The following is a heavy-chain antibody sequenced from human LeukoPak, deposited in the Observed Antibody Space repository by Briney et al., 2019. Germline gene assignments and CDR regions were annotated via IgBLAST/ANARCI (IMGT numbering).Heavy chain of an antibody. J-gene: IGHJ5*02. CDR3: ARGKGSGSYSDWFDP. Sequence: KPSETLSLTCTVSGGSISSSSYYWGWIRQPPGKGLEWIGSIYYSGSTYYNPSLKSRVTISVDTSKNQFSLKLSSVTAADTAVYYCARGKGSGSYSDWFDPWGQGTLVTVSS. CDR1: GGSISSSSYY. V-gene: IGHV4-39*01. CDR2: IYYSGST. D-gene: IGHD3-10*01.